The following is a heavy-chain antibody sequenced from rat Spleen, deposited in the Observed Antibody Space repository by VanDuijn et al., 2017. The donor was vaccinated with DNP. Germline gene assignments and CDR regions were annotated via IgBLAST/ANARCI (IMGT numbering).Heavy chain of an antibody. V-gene: IGHV5S11*01. J-gene: IGHJ4*01. Sequence: EVQLVESGGGLVQPGRSMKLSCAASGFTFSDYFMAWVRQAPTKGLEWVASISTGGGNTYYRNSVKGRFTISRDNAKSTLYLQMDSLRSEETATYYCARHTTGIMDYYAMDAWGQGTSVTVSS. CDR1: GFTFSDYF. CDR2: ISTGGGNT. CDR3: ARHTTGIMDYYAMDA. D-gene: IGHD1-9*01.